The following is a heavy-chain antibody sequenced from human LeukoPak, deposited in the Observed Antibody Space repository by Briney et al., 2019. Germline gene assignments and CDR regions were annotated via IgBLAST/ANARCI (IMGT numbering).Heavy chain of an antibody. V-gene: IGHV3-21*01. CDR2: ITSSSSYI. J-gene: IGHJ4*02. D-gene: IGHD6-19*01. CDR1: GFTFSSYT. Sequence: GGSLRLSCAASGFTFSSYTMNWVRQAPGKGPEWVSSITSSSSYIYYADSVKGRFTISRDNARTSLYLQMNSLRAEDTALYYCARSPVAGPPNYFDYLGQGTLVTVSS. CDR3: ARSPVAGPPNYFDY.